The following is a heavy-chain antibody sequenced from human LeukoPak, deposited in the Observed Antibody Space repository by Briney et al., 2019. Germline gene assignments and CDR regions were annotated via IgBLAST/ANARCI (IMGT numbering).Heavy chain of an antibody. Sequence: PSETLSLTCTVSGGSISSYYWSWIRQPPGKGLEWIGYIYYRGSTDYNPSLKSRVTISVDASKNHFSLKLSSVTAADTAVYYCARESVYSGWFDQWGQGTLVTVSS. V-gene: IGHV4-59*01. J-gene: IGHJ5*02. D-gene: IGHD1-26*01. CDR2: IYYRGST. CDR3: ARESVYSGWFDQ. CDR1: GGSISSYY.